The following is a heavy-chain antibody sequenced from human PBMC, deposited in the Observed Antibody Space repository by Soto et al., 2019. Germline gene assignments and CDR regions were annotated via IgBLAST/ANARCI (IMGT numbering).Heavy chain of an antibody. V-gene: IGHV4-59*01. CDR3: ERDRGSSSSNAYYYGMDV. Sequence: SETLSLTCTVSGGSISSYYWSWIRQPPGKGLEWIGYIYYSGSTNYNPSLKSRVTISVDTSKNQFSLKLSSVTAADTAVYYCERDRGSSSSNAYYYGMDVWGQGTTVTVS. CDR1: GGSISSYY. CDR2: IYYSGST. D-gene: IGHD6-6*01. J-gene: IGHJ6*02.